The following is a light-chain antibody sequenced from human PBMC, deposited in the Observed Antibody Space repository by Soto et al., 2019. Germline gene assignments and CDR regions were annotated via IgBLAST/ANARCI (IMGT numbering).Light chain of an antibody. J-gene: IGLJ2*01. CDR2: EVS. CDR3: SSYTSSNTPV. V-gene: IGLV2-14*01. CDR1: SSDVGAYNY. Sequence: QSALTQPASVSGSPGQSITISCTGTSSDVGAYNYVSWYQQHPGKAPKLMIFEVSDRPSGVSNRFSGSKSGNTASLTISGLHAEDEADYYCSSYTSSNTPVFGGGTKLTVL.